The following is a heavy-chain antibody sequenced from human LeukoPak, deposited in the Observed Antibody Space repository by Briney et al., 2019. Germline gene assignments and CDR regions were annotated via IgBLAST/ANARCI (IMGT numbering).Heavy chain of an antibody. J-gene: IGHJ5*02. V-gene: IGHV3-48*02. CDR3: ARSPLGYCSSTSCFDGPNWFDP. Sequence: GGSLRLSCAASGFTFSSYSMNWVRQAPGKGLEWVSYISSSSSTTYYADSVKGRFTISRDNAKNSLYLQMNSLRDEDTAVYYCARSPLGYCSSTSCFDGPNWFDPWGQGTLVTVSS. CDR2: ISSSSSTT. D-gene: IGHD2-2*01. CDR1: GFTFSSYS.